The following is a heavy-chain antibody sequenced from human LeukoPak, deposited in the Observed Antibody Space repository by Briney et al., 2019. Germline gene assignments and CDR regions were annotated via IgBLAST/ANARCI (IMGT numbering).Heavy chain of an antibody. CDR3: ARRGTVAAITWEGN. CDR2: ISGSGDNT. CDR1: GFTFSSYA. D-gene: IGHD6-6*01. V-gene: IGHV3-23*01. J-gene: IGHJ4*02. Sequence: GGSLRLSCAASGFTFSSYAMRWVRQAPGKGLECVSGISGSGDNTYYTDSVKGRFTISRDNSKNTLFLQMNSLRAEDTAIYYCARRGTVAAITWEGNWGQGTPVTVSS.